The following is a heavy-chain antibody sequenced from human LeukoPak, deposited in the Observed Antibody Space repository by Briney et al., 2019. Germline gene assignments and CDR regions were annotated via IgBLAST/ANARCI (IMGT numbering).Heavy chain of an antibody. V-gene: IGHV1-69*13. D-gene: IGHD2-2*02. CDR3: ARDCSSTSCYKGGYYMDV. Sequence: SVKVSCKASGGTFSSYAISWVRQAPGQGLEWMGRIIPIFGTANYAQKFQGRVTITADESTSTAYMELSSLRSEDTAVYYCARDCSSTSCYKGGYYMDVWGKGTTVTVSS. J-gene: IGHJ6*03. CDR2: IIPIFGTA. CDR1: GGTFSSYA.